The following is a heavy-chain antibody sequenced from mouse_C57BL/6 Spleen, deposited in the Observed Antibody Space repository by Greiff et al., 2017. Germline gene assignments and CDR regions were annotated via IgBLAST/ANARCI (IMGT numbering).Heavy chain of an antibody. V-gene: IGHV3-1*01. CDR3: ARGDYGSSYELYWYFDV. D-gene: IGHD1-1*01. Sequence: EVQLQQSGPGMVKPSQSLSLTCTVTGYSITSGYDWHWIRHFPGNKLEWMGYISYSGSTNYNPSLKSRISITHDTSKNHFFLKLNSLTTEDTATYYDARGDYGSSYELYWYFDVWGTGTTVTVSS. CDR1: GYSITSGYD. CDR2: ISYSGST. J-gene: IGHJ1*03.